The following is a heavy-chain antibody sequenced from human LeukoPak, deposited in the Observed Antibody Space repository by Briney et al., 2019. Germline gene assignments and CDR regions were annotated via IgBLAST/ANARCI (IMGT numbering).Heavy chain of an antibody. CDR1: GYTFTSYY. CDR3: ARVITTFPDSSGYYDY. CDR2: INPSGGST. D-gene: IGHD3-22*01. Sequence: ASVKVSCKASGYTFTSYYMHWVRQAPGQGLEWMGIINPSGGSTSYAQKFQGRVTMTRDMSTSTVYMELSSLRSGDTAVYYCARVITTFPDSSGYYDYWGQGTLVTVSS. V-gene: IGHV1-46*01. J-gene: IGHJ4*02.